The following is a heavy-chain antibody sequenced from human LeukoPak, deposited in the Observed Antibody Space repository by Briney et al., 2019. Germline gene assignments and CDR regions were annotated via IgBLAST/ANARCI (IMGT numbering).Heavy chain of an antibody. CDR1: GFTFSSYE. D-gene: IGHD3-10*02. J-gene: IGHJ6*04. Sequence: GGSLRLSCAASGFTFSSYEMNWVRQAPGKGLEWVSYISSSGSTIYYADSVKGRFTISIDNAKNSLYLQMNSLRAEDTAVYYCAELGITMIGGVWGKGTTVTISS. V-gene: IGHV3-48*03. CDR2: ISSSGSTI. CDR3: AELGITMIGGV.